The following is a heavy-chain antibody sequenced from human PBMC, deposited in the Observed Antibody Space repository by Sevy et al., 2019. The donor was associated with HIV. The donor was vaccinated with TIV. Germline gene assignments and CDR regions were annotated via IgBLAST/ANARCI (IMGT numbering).Heavy chain of an antibody. CDR1: GFTVSSNY. D-gene: IGHD6-19*01. CDR2: IYSGGST. J-gene: IGHJ4*02. CDR3: ARDRAGTIYFDY. V-gene: IGHV3-53*01. Sequence: GGSLRLSCAASGFTVSSNYMSWVRQAPGKGLEWVSVIYSGGSTYYADSVKGRFTISRDNSKNTRYLQMNSLRAEDTAVYYCARDRAGTIYFDYWDQGTLVTVSS.